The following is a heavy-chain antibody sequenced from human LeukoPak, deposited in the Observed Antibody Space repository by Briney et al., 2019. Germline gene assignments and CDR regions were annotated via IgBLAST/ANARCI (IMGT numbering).Heavy chain of an antibody. CDR1: GYTLTSYA. D-gene: IGHD3-22*01. V-gene: IGHV1-3*01. Sequence: ASVKVSCKASGYTLTSYAMHWVRQAPGQRLEWMGWINAGNGNTKYSQKFQGRVTITRDTSASTAYMELSSLRSEDTAVYYCAREVPYYDSSGYYGSKFDYWGQGTLVTVSS. J-gene: IGHJ4*02. CDR3: AREVPYYDSSGYYGSKFDY. CDR2: INAGNGNT.